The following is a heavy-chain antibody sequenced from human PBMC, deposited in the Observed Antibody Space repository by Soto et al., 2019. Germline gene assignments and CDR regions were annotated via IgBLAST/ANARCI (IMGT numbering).Heavy chain of an antibody. J-gene: IGHJ6*02. D-gene: IGHD4-4*01. Sequence: QVQLVQSGAAVKRPGASVKVSCKASGYTFTNFDINWVRQAPGQGLEWMGWIRAYNGNTNYAQKLRGRVTMTTETSTSTAYMELRSLRSDDTAVYYRARHLMTTVTTYYYCHMDVWGQGTTVTVSS. CDR3: ARHLMTTVTTYYYCHMDV. CDR1: GYTFTNFD. V-gene: IGHV1-18*01. CDR2: IRAYNGNT.